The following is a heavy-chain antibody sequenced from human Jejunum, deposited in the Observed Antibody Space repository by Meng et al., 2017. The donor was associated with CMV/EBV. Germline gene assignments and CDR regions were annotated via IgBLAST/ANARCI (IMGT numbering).Heavy chain of an antibody. CDR3: VKSSGYSLDY. Sequence: SCAASGFTFVDYAMHWVRQATGKGLEWISLISWSGGSASYADSVKGQFIISRDNSKNSLYLQMNSLRVEDTALYYCVKSSGYSLDYWGQGTLVTVSS. J-gene: IGHJ4*02. D-gene: IGHD3-22*01. CDR2: ISWSGGSA. CDR1: GFTFVDYA. V-gene: IGHV3-43D*03.